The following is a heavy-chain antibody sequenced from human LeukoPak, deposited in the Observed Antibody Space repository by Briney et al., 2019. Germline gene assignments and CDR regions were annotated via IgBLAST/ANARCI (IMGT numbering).Heavy chain of an antibody. CDR2: ISYDGSDK. CDR1: GFTFSSYD. J-gene: IGHJ6*02. D-gene: IGHD2-21*02. Sequence: PGGSLRLSCAASGFTFSSYDMHWVRQAPGKGLEWVAVISYDGSDKYYTDSVKGRFTISRDNSKNTLYLQMGSLRAEDTAVYYCAKDSEDCGGDCYPYYYYGMDVWGQGTTVTVSS. CDR3: AKDSEDCGGDCYPYYYYGMDV. V-gene: IGHV3-30*18.